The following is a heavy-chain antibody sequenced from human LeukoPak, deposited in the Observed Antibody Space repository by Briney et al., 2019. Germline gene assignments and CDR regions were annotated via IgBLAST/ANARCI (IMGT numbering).Heavy chain of an antibody. CDR1: GGSISSSSYY. J-gene: IGHJ4*02. CDR3: ARLSGSPDY. Sequence: SSETLSLTCTVSGGSISSSSYYWGWIRQPPGKGLEWIGNIYYSGSSYYNPSLNSRVTISLDTSKNQFSLKLSSVTAADTAVYYCARLSGSPDYWGQGTLVTVSS. D-gene: IGHD1-26*01. V-gene: IGHV4-39*01. CDR2: IYYSGSS.